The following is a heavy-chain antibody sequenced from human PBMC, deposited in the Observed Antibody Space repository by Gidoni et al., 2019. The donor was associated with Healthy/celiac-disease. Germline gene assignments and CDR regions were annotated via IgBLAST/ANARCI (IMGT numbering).Heavy chain of an antibody. V-gene: IGHV4-59*01. CDR3: AREYYYDSSGYYSAFDI. CDR2: IYYSGST. Sequence: QVQLQESGPGLVKPSETLSLTCTVSGGSLSSYYWRWIRQPPGKGLEWIGYIYYSGSTNYNPSLKSRVTISVDTSKNQFSLKLSSVTAADTAVYYCAREYYYDSSGYYSAFDIWGQGTMVTVSS. D-gene: IGHD3-22*01. CDR1: GGSLSSYY. J-gene: IGHJ3*02.